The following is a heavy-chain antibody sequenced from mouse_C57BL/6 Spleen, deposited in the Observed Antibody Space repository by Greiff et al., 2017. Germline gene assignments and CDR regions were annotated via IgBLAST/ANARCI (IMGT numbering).Heavy chain of an antibody. CDR1: GFNIKNTY. CDR3: ARSLYQAWFAY. D-gene: IGHD1-1*01. V-gene: IGHV14-3*01. CDR2: IDPANGNT. Sequence: EVQLQQSVAELVRPGASVKLSCTASGFNIKNTYMDWVKQRPEQGLEWIGRIDPANGNTKYAPKFQGKATITADTSSNTAYLQLSSLTSEDTAIYYCARSLYQAWFAYWGQGTLVTVSA. J-gene: IGHJ3*01.